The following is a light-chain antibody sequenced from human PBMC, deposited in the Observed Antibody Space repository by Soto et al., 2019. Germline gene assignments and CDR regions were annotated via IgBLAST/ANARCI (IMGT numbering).Light chain of an antibody. CDR3: QQYGSSPSIT. J-gene: IGKJ5*01. Sequence: IVFTQYPGSLSLSPWEIGTLSCSAIQSFSSTYLAWYQQKPGQAPRLLIYGATPRATGIPARFSGSGSGADFTLTISRLEPEDFAVYYCQQYGSSPSITFGQGTRLEIK. CDR1: QSFSSTY. V-gene: IGKV3-20*01. CDR2: GAT.